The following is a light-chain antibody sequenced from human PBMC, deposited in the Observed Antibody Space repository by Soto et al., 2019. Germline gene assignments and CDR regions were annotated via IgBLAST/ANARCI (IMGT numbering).Light chain of an antibody. Sequence: QSVLTQPPSAPGSPGQSVTISCSGTSSDVGGFNYVSWYQQHPGRAPKVFIYEVNKRPSGVPDRFSGSKSGSTASLAVSGLQAGDEAEYYCSSYAVTNIFVFGTGTKLTVL. CDR2: EVN. CDR3: SSYAVTNIFV. J-gene: IGLJ1*01. CDR1: SSDVGGFNY. V-gene: IGLV2-8*01.